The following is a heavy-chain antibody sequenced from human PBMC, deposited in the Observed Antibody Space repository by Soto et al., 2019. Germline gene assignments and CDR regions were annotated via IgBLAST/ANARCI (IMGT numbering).Heavy chain of an antibody. J-gene: IGHJ5*02. D-gene: IGHD3-3*01. V-gene: IGHV4-39*01. CDR3: ARNTAIFGVVIMSSCFDP. CDR2: IYYSGST. CDR1: GGSISSSSYY. Sequence: QLQLQESGPGLVKPSETLSLTCTVSGGSISSSSYYWGWIRQPPGKGLEWIGSIYYSGSTYYNPSLTSRVTISVDTSKHQCSLKLSSVTAADTAMYYCARNTAIFGVVIMSSCFDPWGQGTLVTVSS.